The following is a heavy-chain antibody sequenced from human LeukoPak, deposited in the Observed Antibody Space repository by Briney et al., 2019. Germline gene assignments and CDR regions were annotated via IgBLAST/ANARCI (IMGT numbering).Heavy chain of an antibody. V-gene: IGHV4-38-2*02. Sequence: SETLSLTCTVSGYSISSGYYWGWIRQPPGKGLEWIGSIYHSGSTYYNPSLKSRVTISVDTSKNQFSLKLSSVAAADTAVYYCAREEDGYNYYFDYWGQGTLVTVSS. J-gene: IGHJ4*02. CDR3: AREEDGYNYYFDY. CDR2: IYHSGST. CDR1: GYSISSGYY. D-gene: IGHD5-24*01.